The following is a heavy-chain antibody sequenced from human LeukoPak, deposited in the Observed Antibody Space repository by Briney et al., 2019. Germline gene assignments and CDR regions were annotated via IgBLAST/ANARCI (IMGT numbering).Heavy chain of an antibody. D-gene: IGHD3-22*01. CDR2: ISAYNGNT. V-gene: IGHV1-18*01. CDR1: GYTFTNYG. J-gene: IGHJ3*02. Sequence: ASVNVSFTASGYTFTNYGISWVRQAPGQGLEWMGWISAYNGNTNYPQKLQGRVTMTTDTSTSTGYMELRSLRSDDTAVYYCARDDRDYYDSSGYYAFAFDIWGQGTMVSVSS. CDR3: ARDDRDYYDSSGYYAFAFDI.